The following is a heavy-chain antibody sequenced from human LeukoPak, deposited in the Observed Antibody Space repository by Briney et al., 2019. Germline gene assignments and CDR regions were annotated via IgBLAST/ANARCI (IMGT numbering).Heavy chain of an antibody. J-gene: IGHJ4*02. CDR3: AKATNQYGSGGYGGAFDY. CDR2: ISGSGGST. D-gene: IGHD3-10*01. Sequence: PGGSLRLSCAASGFTFSSYAMTWVRQAPGKGLEWVSGISGSGGSTYYADPVKGRFTISRDNSKNTLYLQMNSLRAEDTAVYYCAKATNQYGSGGYGGAFDYWGQGTLVTVSS. V-gene: IGHV3-23*01. CDR1: GFTFSSYA.